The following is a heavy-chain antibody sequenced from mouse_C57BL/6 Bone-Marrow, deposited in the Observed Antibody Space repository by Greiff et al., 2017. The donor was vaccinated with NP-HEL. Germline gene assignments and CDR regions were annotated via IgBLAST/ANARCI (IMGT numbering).Heavy chain of an antibody. Sequence: QVQLKESGPGLVQPSQSLSITCTVSGFSLTSYGVHWVRQPPGKGLEWLGVIWSGGSTDYNAAFISRLSISKDNSKCQVFFKMNSLQADDTAIYFCAKNSAGLLRFPFAYWGQGTLVTVSA. D-gene: IGHD2-3*01. J-gene: IGHJ3*01. CDR3: AKNSAGLLRFPFAY. CDR1: GFSLTSYG. CDR2: IWSGGST. V-gene: IGHV2-4*01.